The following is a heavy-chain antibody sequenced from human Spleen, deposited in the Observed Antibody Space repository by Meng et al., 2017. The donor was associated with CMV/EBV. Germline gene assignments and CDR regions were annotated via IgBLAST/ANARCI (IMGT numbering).Heavy chain of an antibody. CDR3: ARDYIVVVPAANYYYYGMDV. Sequence: TGCYMHWVRQAPGQGREWMGWINPNSGGTNYAQKFQGRVTMTRDTSISTAYMELSRLRSEDTAVYYCARDYIVVVPAANYYYYGMDVWGQGTTVTVS. J-gene: IGHJ6*02. CDR1: TGCY. V-gene: IGHV1-2*02. CDR2: INPNSGGT. D-gene: IGHD2-2*01.